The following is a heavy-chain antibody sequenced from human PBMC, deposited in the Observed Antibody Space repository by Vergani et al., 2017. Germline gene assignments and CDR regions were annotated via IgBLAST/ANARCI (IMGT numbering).Heavy chain of an antibody. Sequence: QVQLVQSGAEVKKPGSSVKVSCKASGGTFSSYAISWVRQAPGQGLEWMGGSIPIFGTAKYAQKFQCRVTITADESTSTAYMELSSLRSEDTAVYYCARDQEGYXSSTSCYWGWYFDLWGRGTLVTVSS. J-gene: IGHJ2*01. V-gene: IGHV1-69*12. CDR2: SIPIFGTA. CDR3: ARDQEGYXSSTSCYWGWYFDL. CDR1: GGTFSSYA. D-gene: IGHD2-2*01.